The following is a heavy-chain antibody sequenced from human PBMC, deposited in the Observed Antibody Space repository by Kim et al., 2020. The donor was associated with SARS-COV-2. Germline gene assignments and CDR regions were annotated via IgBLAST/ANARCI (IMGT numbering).Heavy chain of an antibody. CDR3: ARHGASDYYDSTGYPGYGMDV. Sequence: SETLSLTCTVSGGSISSSSYYWGWIRQPPGKGLEWIGSIYYSGSTYYNPSLKSRVTISVDTSKNQFSLKLSSVTAADTAVYYCARHGASDYYDSTGYPGYGMDVWGQGTTVTVSS. D-gene: IGHD3-22*01. CDR1: GGSISSSSYY. CDR2: IYYSGST. J-gene: IGHJ6*02. V-gene: IGHV4-39*01.